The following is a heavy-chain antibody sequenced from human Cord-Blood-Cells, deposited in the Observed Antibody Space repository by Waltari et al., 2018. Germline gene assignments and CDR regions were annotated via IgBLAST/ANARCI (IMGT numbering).Heavy chain of an antibody. CDR3: ARAELGIYAFDI. D-gene: IGHD7-27*01. V-gene: IGHV1-46*01. CDR1: GNTFTSHS. Sequence: QVQLVQSGAEVKKPGASVTVSCKASGNTFTSHSMHWVRQAPGQGLEWMGIINPSGGSTSYAQKFQGRVTMTRDTSTSTVYMELSSLRSEDTAVYYWARAELGIYAFDIWGQGTMVTVSS. CDR2: INPSGGST. J-gene: IGHJ3*02.